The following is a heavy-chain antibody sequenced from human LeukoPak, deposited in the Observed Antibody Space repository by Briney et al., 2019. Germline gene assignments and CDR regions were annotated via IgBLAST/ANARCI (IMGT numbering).Heavy chain of an antibody. Sequence: SETLSLTCAVYGGSFSGHYWSWIRQPPGKGLEWIGEINHSGSTNYNPSLKSRVTISVDTSKNQFSLKLSSVTAADTAVYYCARDVIXSGWYVRPKSESFDYWGQGTLVTVSS. J-gene: IGHJ4*02. CDR1: GGSFSGHY. CDR2: INHSGST. CDR3: ARDVIXSGWYVRPKSESFDY. D-gene: IGHD6-19*01. V-gene: IGHV4-34*01.